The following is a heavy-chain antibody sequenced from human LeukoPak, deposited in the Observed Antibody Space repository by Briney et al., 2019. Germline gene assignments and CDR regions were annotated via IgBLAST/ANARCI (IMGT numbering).Heavy chain of an antibody. CDR3: AKDPNGDYVGAFDG. J-gene: IGHJ3*01. D-gene: IGHD4-17*01. Sequence: GGSLRLSCAPSGFTINIYAMTWVRQAPGKGLEWVSSITVNGGGISYADSVKGRFTISRDNSKNTLYLQMNSLRAEDTAVYYCAKDPNGDYVGAFDGWDQGTRVTVSS. CDR2: ITVNGGGI. CDR1: GFTINIYA. V-gene: IGHV3-23*01.